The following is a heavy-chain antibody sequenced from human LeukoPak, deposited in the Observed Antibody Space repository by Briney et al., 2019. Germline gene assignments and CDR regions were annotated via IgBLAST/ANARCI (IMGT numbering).Heavy chain of an antibody. Sequence: PGGSLRLSCAASGLSFRDFWMTWVRQAPGKGLEWVANINQGGGVKYYVDSVKGRFTISRDDTESSLYVQMNSLRDEDTAVYYCARFGYSGWNLENWGQGTLVTVS. J-gene: IGHJ4*02. V-gene: IGHV3-7*02. D-gene: IGHD5-12*01. CDR2: INQGGGVK. CDR1: GLSFRDFW. CDR3: ARFGYSGWNLEN.